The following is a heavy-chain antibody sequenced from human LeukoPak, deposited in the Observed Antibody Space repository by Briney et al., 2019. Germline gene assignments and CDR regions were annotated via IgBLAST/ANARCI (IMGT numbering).Heavy chain of an antibody. CDR3: ARLFPYYYHYTDV. V-gene: IGHV4-39*07. D-gene: IGHD2-21*01. CDR1: GGSITSRTYY. J-gene: IGHJ6*03. Sequence: PSETLSLTCTVSGGSITSRTYYWGWIRQAPGNGLEWVGSMYYSGSTYDDTSLKSRVTISVDTSKNQFSLKLSSVTASDTAVYYCARLFPYYYHYTDVWGKGTTVTVSS. CDR2: MYYSGST.